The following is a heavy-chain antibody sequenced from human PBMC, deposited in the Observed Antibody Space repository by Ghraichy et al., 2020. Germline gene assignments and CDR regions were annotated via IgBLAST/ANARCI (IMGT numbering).Heavy chain of an antibody. CDR1: GGTFSSYA. Sequence: SVKVSCKASGGTFSSYAISWVRQAPGQGLEWMGGIIPIFGTANYAQKFQGRVTITADESTSTAYMELSSLRSEDTAVYYCARGFSPRDIVVVPAAILEYFQHWGQGTLVTVSS. V-gene: IGHV1-69*13. CDR2: IIPIFGTA. CDR3: ARGFSPRDIVVVPAAILEYFQH. D-gene: IGHD2-2*01. J-gene: IGHJ1*01.